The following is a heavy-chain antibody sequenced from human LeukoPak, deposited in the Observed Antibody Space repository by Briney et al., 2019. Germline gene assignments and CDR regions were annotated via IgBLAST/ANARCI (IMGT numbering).Heavy chain of an antibody. CDR3: ARDRAGPYDY. V-gene: IGHV3-72*01. CDR1: GFTFSDHY. CDR2: TRNKANSYTT. J-gene: IGHJ4*02. D-gene: IGHD3-10*01. Sequence: GGSLRLSCVASGFTFSDHYMDWVRQAPGKGLEWVGRTRNKANSYTTEYAASVKGRFTISRDDSKNSLYLQMNSLKTEDTAVYYCARDRAGPYDYWGQGTLVTVSS.